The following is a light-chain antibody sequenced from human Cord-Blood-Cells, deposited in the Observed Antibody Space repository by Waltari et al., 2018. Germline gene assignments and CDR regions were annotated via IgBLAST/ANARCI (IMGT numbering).Light chain of an antibody. CDR3: QQRRNWLT. Sequence: EIVLTQSTATLSLSPGERATLSCRASQSVSSYLTWYQQKPGQAPRLLIYDASNRATGIPARFSGSVSGTDFTLTISSLEPEDCAVYYCQQRRNWLTFGGGTKVEIK. V-gene: IGKV3-11*01. CDR2: DAS. CDR1: QSVSSY. J-gene: IGKJ4*01.